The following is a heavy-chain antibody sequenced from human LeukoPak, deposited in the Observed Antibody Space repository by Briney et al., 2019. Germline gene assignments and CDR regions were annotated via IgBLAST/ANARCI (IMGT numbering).Heavy chain of an antibody. Sequence: GGSLRLSCADSGFTFSSYAMSWVRQAAGKGLEWVSAISASGGSTYYADSVKGRFTISRDNSKNTLYLQMNSLRAEDTAVYYCAKRGPTAYYFDSWGQGTLVTVSS. CDR3: AKRGPTAYYFDS. V-gene: IGHV3-23*01. CDR2: ISASGGST. D-gene: IGHD3-10*01. J-gene: IGHJ4*02. CDR1: GFTFSSYA.